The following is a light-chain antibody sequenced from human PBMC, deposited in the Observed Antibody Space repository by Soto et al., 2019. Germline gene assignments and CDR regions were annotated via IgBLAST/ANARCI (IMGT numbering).Light chain of an antibody. CDR3: SSYTSSSTWV. Sequence: QSVLTQPASVSGSPGQSITISCTGTSSDVGGYNYVSWYQLHPGKAPKLMIYGVNSRSSGVSNRFSGSKSGNTASLTISGLQAEDEADYYCSSYTSSSTWVFGGGTKVTVL. CDR2: GVN. J-gene: IGLJ3*02. CDR1: SSDVGGYNY. V-gene: IGLV2-14*01.